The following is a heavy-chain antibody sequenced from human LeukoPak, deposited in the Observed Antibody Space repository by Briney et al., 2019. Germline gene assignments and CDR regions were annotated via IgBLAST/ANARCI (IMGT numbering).Heavy chain of an antibody. D-gene: IGHD1-7*01. Sequence: GESLKISCKVSGYSFTAYWIGWARQMPGKALEWMGIIYPGDSNTRYSPSFQGQVTISADKSISTAYLQWSSLKASDTAMYYCARLANWNYGYWGQGTLVTVSS. CDR3: ARLANWNYGY. V-gene: IGHV5-51*01. J-gene: IGHJ4*02. CDR1: GYSFTAYW. CDR2: IYPGDSNT.